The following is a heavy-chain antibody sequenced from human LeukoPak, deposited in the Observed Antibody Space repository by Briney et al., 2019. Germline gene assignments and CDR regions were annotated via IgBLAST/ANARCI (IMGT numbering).Heavy chain of an antibody. J-gene: IGHJ5*02. Sequence: SETLSLTCTVSGGSIGCSSYYWGWIRQPPGKGLEWIGSIYYSGSTYYNPSLKSRVTISVDTSKNQFSLKLSSVTAADMAVYYCATQSGWFDPWGQGTLVTVSS. CDR2: IYYSGST. CDR1: GGSIGCSSYY. V-gene: IGHV4-39*07. CDR3: ATQSGWFDP.